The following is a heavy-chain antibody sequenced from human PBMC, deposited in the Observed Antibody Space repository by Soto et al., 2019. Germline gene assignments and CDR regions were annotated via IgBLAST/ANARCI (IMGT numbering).Heavy chain of an antibody. Sequence: SETLSLTCTVSGGSISSSSYYWGWIRQPPGKGLEWIGSIYYSGSTYYNPSLKSRVTISVDTSKNQFSLKLSSVTAADTTVYYCARDLSRARYGPQDAFDIWGQGTMVTGSS. CDR3: ARDLSRARYGPQDAFDI. J-gene: IGHJ3*02. CDR2: IYYSGST. V-gene: IGHV4-39*02. CDR1: GGSISSSSYY. D-gene: IGHD4-17*01.